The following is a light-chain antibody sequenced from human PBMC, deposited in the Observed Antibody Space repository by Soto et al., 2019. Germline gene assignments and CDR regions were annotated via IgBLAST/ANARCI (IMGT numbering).Light chain of an antibody. CDR2: KAS. J-gene: IGKJ5*01. Sequence: DIQMTQSPSTLSASVAYRVTVTCLASQSISSWLAWYQQKPGKAPKLLIYKASGLESGVPSRFSGSGSGPDFTLTISSLQPEDSATYFCQQLNSYPQTFGQGTRLEIK. CDR1: QSISSW. V-gene: IGKV1-5*03. CDR3: QQLNSYPQT.